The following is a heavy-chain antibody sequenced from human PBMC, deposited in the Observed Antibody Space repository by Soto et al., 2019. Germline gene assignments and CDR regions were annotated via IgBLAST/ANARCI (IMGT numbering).Heavy chain of an antibody. CDR3: ARDGSSSAGNSYYYYGMDV. V-gene: IGHV1-69*13. D-gene: IGHD6-6*01. Sequence: SVKVSCKASGGTFSSYAISWVRQAPGQGLDWMGGIIPIFGTAKYAQKFQGRVTITADESTSTAYMELSSLRSEDTAVYYCARDGSSSAGNSYYYYGMDVWGQGTTVTVSS. CDR2: IIPIFGTA. J-gene: IGHJ6*02. CDR1: GGTFSSYA.